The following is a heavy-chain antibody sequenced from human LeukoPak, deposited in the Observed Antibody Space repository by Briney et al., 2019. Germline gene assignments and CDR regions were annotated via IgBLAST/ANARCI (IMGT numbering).Heavy chain of an antibody. V-gene: IGHV4-4*07. CDR3: ARYYYDSSGYDAFDI. J-gene: IGHJ3*02. CDR2: IYTTGGT. CDR1: GGSISTYY. Sequence: PSETLSLTCSVSGGSISTYYWSWIRQPAGKGLEWIGRIYTTGGTNYNPSLKSRVTMSVDTSKNQFSLKLSSVTAVDTAVYYCARYYYDSSGYDAFDIWGQGTMVTVSS. D-gene: IGHD3-22*01.